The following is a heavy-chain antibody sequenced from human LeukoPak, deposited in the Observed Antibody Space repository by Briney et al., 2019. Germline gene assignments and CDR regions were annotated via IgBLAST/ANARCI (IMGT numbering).Heavy chain of an antibody. CDR2: IWYDGSNK. Sequence: HPGRSLRLACAASGFTFSSYGMHWVRQAPGKGLEWVAVIWYDGSNKYYADSVKGRFTISRDNSKNTLYLQMNSLRAEDTAVYYCAKISHKVEDRGYSYGLRGAYYYYGMDVWGQGTTVTVSS. CDR3: AKISHKVEDRGYSYGLRGAYYYYGMDV. V-gene: IGHV3-33*06. J-gene: IGHJ6*02. D-gene: IGHD5-18*01. CDR1: GFTFSSYG.